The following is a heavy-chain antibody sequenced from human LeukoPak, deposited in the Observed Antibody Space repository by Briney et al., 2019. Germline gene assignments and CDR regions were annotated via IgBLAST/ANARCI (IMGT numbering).Heavy chain of an antibody. D-gene: IGHD1-26*01. CDR3: ARDFLSGSYYRGAFDI. CDR1: GCTLTCYG. Sequence: ASVKVSCKASGCTLTCYGISWVRQAPGQGLEWMGWISAYNGNTNYAQKLQGRVTMTTDTSTSTAYMELRSLRSDDTAVYYCARDFLSGSYYRGAFDIWGQGTMVTVSS. V-gene: IGHV1-18*01. CDR2: ISAYNGNT. J-gene: IGHJ3*02.